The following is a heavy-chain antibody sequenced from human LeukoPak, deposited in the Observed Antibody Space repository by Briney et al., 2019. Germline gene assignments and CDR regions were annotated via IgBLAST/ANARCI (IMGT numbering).Heavy chain of an antibody. D-gene: IGHD2-2*01. J-gene: IGHJ4*02. CDR1: GGTFSSYA. Sequence: SVKVSCKASGGTFSSYAISWVRQAPGQGLEWMGRIIPILGIANYAQKFQGRVTITADKSTSTAYMELSSLRSEDTAVYYCASPRVDCSSTSCLQRAFDYWGQGTLVTVSS. CDR3: ASPRVDCSSTSCLQRAFDY. CDR2: IIPILGIA. V-gene: IGHV1-69*04.